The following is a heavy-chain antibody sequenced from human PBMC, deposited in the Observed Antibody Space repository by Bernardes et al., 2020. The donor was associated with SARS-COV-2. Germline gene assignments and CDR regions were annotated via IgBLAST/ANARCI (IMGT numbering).Heavy chain of an antibody. CDR1: GYTLISYG. CDR3: ARGPYCSGGTCYSQYFDL. V-gene: IGHV1-18*01. CDR2: ISTYNDDT. Sequence: ASVKVSCKASGYTLISYGISWVRQAPGQGLEGMGWISTYNDDTNYAQKLQGRITMTTDTSTTTAYMELGSLRSDDTAVYYCARGPYCSGGTCYSQYFDLWGRGTVVTVSS. J-gene: IGHJ2*01. D-gene: IGHD2-15*01.